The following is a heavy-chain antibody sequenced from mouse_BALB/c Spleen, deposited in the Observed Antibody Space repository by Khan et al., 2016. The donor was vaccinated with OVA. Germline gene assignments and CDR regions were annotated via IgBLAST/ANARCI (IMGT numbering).Heavy chain of an antibody. CDR2: IWSGGST. Sequence: VQLQQSGPGLVQPSQSLSITCTVSGFSLTNYSVHWVRQSPGKGLEWLGVIWSGGSTDYNAAFISRLSISKDNSKSQVFFKMNSLQAYDTAIYYCTRRGYYYGRGAWFAYWGQGTLVTVSA. D-gene: IGHD1-1*01. J-gene: IGHJ3*01. CDR1: GFSLTNYS. CDR3: TRRGYYYGRGAWFAY. V-gene: IGHV2-2*01.